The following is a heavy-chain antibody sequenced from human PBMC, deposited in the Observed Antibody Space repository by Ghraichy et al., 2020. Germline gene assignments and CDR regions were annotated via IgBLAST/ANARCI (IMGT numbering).Heavy chain of an antibody. CDR1: GGSFSGYY. V-gene: IGHV4-34*01. J-gene: IGHJ3*02. CDR3: ARHVVPHKPAYDSRVWDAFDI. D-gene: IGHD3-22*01. CDR2: INHSGST. Sequence: SETLSLTCAVYGGSFSGYYWSWIRQPPGKGLEWIGEINHSGSTNYNPSLKSRVTISVDTSKNQFSLKLSSVTAADTAVYYCARHVVPHKPAYDSRVWDAFDIWGQGTMVTVSS.